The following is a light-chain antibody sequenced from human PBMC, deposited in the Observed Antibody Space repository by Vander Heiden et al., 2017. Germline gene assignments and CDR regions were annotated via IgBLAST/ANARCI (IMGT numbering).Light chain of an antibody. CDR2: EAS. CDR3: QPLGT. CDR1: KSVSSY. Sequence: EIVLTQSPATLSLFQGERATLSCRASKSVSSYLAWYQQKPGQAPRLLIYEASNRATGIKARFSGSGSGTDFTRPLSSIEPDDFEGYDCQPLGTFGQGTKVEIK. J-gene: IGKJ1*01. V-gene: IGKV3-11*01.